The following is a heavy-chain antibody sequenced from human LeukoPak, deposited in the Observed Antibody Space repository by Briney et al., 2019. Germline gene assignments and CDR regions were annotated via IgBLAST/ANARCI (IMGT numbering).Heavy chain of an antibody. CDR1: VYTFTGYH. V-gene: IGHV1-2*02. D-gene: IGHD6-13*01. CDR2: INPNSGGT. Sequence: ASVKVSCKASVYTFTGYHMHWVRQAPGQGLEWMGWINPNSGGTNYAQKFQGRVTMTRDTSISTAYMELSRLRSDDTAVYYCARSLIAAAGTFDYWGQGTLVTVSS. J-gene: IGHJ4*02. CDR3: ARSLIAAAGTFDY.